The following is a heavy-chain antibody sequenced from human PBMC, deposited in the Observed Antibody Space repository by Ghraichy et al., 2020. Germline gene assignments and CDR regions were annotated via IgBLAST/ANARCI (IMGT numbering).Heavy chain of an antibody. CDR3: TRDSSLGDFEL. CDR2: MSYDGSKK. J-gene: IGHJ2*01. CDR1: GFSVSDFP. D-gene: IGHD6-6*01. V-gene: IGHV3-30*16. Sequence: GGSLRLSCAASGFSVSDFPLHWVRQAPGKGLEWVSFMSYDGSKKYYVDAVKGRFTVSRDNSKNTLYLQMNSLRRDDTAIYYCTRDSSLGDFELWGRGTLVTVSS.